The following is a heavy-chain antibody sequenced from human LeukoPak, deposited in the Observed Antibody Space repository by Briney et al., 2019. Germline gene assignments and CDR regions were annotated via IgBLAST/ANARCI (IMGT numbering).Heavy chain of an antibody. J-gene: IGHJ4*02. CDR2: INQDGSEK. CDR3: ARVEPQFCSLTSCHFDY. V-gene: IGHV3-7*01. CDR1: GFTFSKYW. Sequence: PGGSLRLSCATSGFTFSKYWMSWVRQAPGKGLEWVANINQDGSEKYYGDSVKGRFTISRDNAKNSLYLQMNSLRAEDTAVYYCARVEPQFCSLTSCHFDYWGQGTLGTVSS. D-gene: IGHD2-2*01.